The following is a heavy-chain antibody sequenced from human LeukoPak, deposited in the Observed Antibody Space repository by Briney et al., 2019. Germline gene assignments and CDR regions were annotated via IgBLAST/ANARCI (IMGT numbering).Heavy chain of an antibody. J-gene: IGHJ5*02. D-gene: IGHD2-2*01. V-gene: IGHV4-38-2*01. CDR3: ARCSVPAAILWFDP. Sequence: SETLSLTCAVSGYSISSGYYWGWIRQPPGKGLEWIGSIYHSGSTYYNPSLKRRVTISVDTSKNQFSLKLSSVTAADTAVYYCARCSVPAAILWFDPWGQGTLVTVSS. CDR1: GYSISSGYY. CDR2: IYHSGST.